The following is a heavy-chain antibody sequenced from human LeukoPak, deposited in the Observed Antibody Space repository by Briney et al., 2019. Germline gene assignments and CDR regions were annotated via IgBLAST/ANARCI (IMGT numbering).Heavy chain of an antibody. Sequence: SETLSLTCTVSGNSISSGDNYWSWIRQHAGKGLEWIGRIYTSGSTNYNPSLKSRVTISGDTSKNQFSLRLSSVTAADTAVYYCARGYSSSWYPNWFDPWGQGTLVTVSS. CDR2: IYTSGST. CDR1: GNSISSGDNY. V-gene: IGHV4-61*02. D-gene: IGHD6-13*01. J-gene: IGHJ5*02. CDR3: ARGYSSSWYPNWFDP.